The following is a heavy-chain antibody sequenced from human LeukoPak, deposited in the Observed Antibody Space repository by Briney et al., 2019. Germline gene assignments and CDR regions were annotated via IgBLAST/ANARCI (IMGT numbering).Heavy chain of an antibody. CDR3: SRAPMYSSTWYFRGGNWFDP. CDR2: MNPNSGNT. J-gene: IGHJ5*02. D-gene: IGHD6-13*01. CDR1: GYTFTSYD. Sequence: ASVKVSCKASGYTFTSYDINWVRQATGQGLEWMGWMNPNSGNTGYAQKFQGRVTMTRNTSISTAYMELSSLRSEDTAVYYCSRAPMYSSTWYFRGGNWFDPWGQGTLVTVSS. V-gene: IGHV1-8*01.